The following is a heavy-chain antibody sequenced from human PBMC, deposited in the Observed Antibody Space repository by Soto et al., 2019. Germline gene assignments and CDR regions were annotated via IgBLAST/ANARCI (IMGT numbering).Heavy chain of an antibody. J-gene: IGHJ5*01. V-gene: IGHV4-4*07. Sequence: KTSETLSLTCTVSGAFISGYYWSWIRQPAGKGLEWIGRIYTSGSTKYSPSLKSRATMSVDTSKKQFSLKLNSVTAADTAVYYCGTESTVAGRNNWLDYWGPGTLVTISS. CDR1: GAFISGYY. CDR3: GTESTVAGRNNWLDY. D-gene: IGHD6-13*01. CDR2: IYTSGST.